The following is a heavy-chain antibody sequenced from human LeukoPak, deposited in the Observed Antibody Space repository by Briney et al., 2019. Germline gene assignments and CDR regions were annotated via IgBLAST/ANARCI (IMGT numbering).Heavy chain of an antibody. V-gene: IGHV1-18*01. D-gene: IGHD3-3*01. CDR2: ISAYNGNT. CDR1: GYTFTSYG. Sequence: GASVKVSCKASGYTFTSYGISWVRQAPGQGLEWMGWISAYNGNTNYAQELQGRVTMTTDTSTNTAYMELRSLRSDDTAVYYCARDDTHYDFWSGYYREAEYFQHWGQGTLVTVSS. CDR3: ARDDTHYDFWSGYYREAEYFQH. J-gene: IGHJ1*01.